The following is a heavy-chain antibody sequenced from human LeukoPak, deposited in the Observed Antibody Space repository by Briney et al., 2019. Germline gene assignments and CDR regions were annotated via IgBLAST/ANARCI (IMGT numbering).Heavy chain of an antibody. Sequence: GGSLRLSCAASGFTFSSYGMHWVRQAPGKGLEWVAVIWYDGSNKYYADSVKGRFTLSRDNSKNTLYLQMNSLSVEDTAIYYCAREATWGQWYFDHWRQEPRVTVIS. CDR3: AREATWGQWYFDH. V-gene: IGHV3-33*01. CDR1: GFTFSSYG. J-gene: IGHJ4*02. D-gene: IGHD6-19*01. CDR2: IWYDGSNK.